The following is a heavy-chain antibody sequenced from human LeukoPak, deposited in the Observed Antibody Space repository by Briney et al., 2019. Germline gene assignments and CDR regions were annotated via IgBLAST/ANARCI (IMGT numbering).Heavy chain of an antibody. CDR3: ARGAYCSGGSCYSDPYYFDH. CDR2: IYHSGST. D-gene: IGHD2-15*01. CDR1: GGFISSGGYT. V-gene: IGHV4-30-2*01. Sequence: SQTLSLTCAVSGGFISSGGYTWSWIRQPPGKGLEWIGYIYHSGSTYYNPSLKSRVTISVDRSKNQFSLKLSSVTAADTAVYYCARGAYCSGGSCYSDPYYFDHWGQGTLVTVSS. J-gene: IGHJ4*02.